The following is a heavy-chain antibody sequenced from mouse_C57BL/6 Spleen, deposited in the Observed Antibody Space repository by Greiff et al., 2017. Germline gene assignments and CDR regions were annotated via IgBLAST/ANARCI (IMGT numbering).Heavy chain of an antibody. CDR3: ARQGLGQGFAY. J-gene: IGHJ3*01. V-gene: IGHV5-2*01. CDR2: INSDGGST. CDR1: EYEFPSHD. D-gene: IGHD4-1*01. Sequence: EVKLVESGGGLVQPGESLKLSCESNEYEFPSHDMSWVRKTPEKRLELVAAINSDGGSTYYPDTMERSFILSRDNTKKTLYLQMSSLRSENTALYYCARQGLGQGFAYWGQGTLVTVSA.